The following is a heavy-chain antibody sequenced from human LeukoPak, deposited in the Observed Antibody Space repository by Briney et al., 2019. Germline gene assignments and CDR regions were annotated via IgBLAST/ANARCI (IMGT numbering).Heavy chain of an antibody. Sequence: GGSLRLSCAVSGFTFRDYTMNWVRQAPGKGLEWVSGIYGSGGGQTFYADSVRGRFIISRDDSRNLVFLHMDRLRVEDTGLYYCAKDVKSDGVWDIDHWGQGTVVTVSS. D-gene: IGHD4-17*01. V-gene: IGHV3-23*01. J-gene: IGHJ4*02. CDR2: IYGSGGGQT. CDR3: AKDVKSDGVWDIDH. CDR1: GFTFRDYT.